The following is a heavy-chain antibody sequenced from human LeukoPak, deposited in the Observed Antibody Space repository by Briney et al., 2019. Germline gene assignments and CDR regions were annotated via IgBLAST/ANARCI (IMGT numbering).Heavy chain of an antibody. CDR3: ARDLLPYDFWSGYKADAFDI. Sequence: GGSLRLSCAASGFTFSSYSMNWVRQAPGKGLEWVSSISSSSSYIYYADSVKGRFTLSRDNAKNSLYLQMNSLRAEDTAVYYCARDLLPYDFWSGYKADAFDIWGQETMVTVSS. J-gene: IGHJ3*02. CDR1: GFTFSSYS. D-gene: IGHD3-3*01. V-gene: IGHV3-21*01. CDR2: ISSSSSYI.